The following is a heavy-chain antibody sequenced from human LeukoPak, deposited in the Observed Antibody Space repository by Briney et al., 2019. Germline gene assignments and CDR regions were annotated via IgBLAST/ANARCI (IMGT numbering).Heavy chain of an antibody. CDR1: GGSFSGYY. CDR3: ARGGYYDSSGSRDAFDI. J-gene: IGHJ3*02. Sequence: PSETLSLTCAVYGGSFSGYYWSWIRQPPGKGLEWIGEVNHSGSTNYNPSLKSRVTISVDTSKNQFSLKLSSVTAADTAVYYCARGGYYDSSGSRDAFDIWGQGTMVTVSS. D-gene: IGHD3-22*01. V-gene: IGHV4-34*01. CDR2: VNHSGST.